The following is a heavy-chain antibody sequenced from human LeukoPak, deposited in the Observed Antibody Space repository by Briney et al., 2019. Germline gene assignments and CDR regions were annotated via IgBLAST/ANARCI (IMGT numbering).Heavy chain of an antibody. D-gene: IGHD3-3*01. Sequence: GGSLRLSCAASGFTFSSNAMSWVRQAPGKGLEWVSSISGSGSSTFYADSVKGRFTISRDISKNTLYLQMNSLRAEDTAVYYCASPLALGIFSWLISWGQGTLVTVSS. CDR2: ISGSGSST. J-gene: IGHJ5*02. CDR3: ASPLALGIFSWLIS. V-gene: IGHV3-23*01. CDR1: GFTFSSNA.